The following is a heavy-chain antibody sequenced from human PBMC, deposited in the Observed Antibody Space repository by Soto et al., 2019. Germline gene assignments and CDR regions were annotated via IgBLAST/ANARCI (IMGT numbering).Heavy chain of an antibody. J-gene: IGHJ4*02. CDR1: RFTFSDYG. CDR3: ARDRGADAPIDF. Sequence: QVQLVESGGGVVQPERSLRLSCVASRFTFSDYGMHWVRQAPGKGLEWVAVIWHDGLKKEYVDSVKGRFTVSRDNSKNTLYRQMNSLSVEDTATSYGARDRGADAPIDFWGQGTLVTVSS. CDR2: IWHDGLKK. V-gene: IGHV3-33*01.